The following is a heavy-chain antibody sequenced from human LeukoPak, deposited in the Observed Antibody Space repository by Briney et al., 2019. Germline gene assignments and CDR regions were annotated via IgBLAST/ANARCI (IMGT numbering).Heavy chain of an antibody. CDR3: ARRSQAYYDSSGYYGPGAFDI. CDR1: GYTFTIYG. D-gene: IGHD3-22*01. Sequence: ASVKVSFKASGYTFTIYGISWVRQAPGQGLEWMGWISAYNGNTNYAQKLQGRVTMTTDTSTSTAYMELRSLRSDDTAVYYCARRSQAYYDSSGYYGPGAFDIWGQGTMVTVSS. J-gene: IGHJ3*02. CDR2: ISAYNGNT. V-gene: IGHV1-18*01.